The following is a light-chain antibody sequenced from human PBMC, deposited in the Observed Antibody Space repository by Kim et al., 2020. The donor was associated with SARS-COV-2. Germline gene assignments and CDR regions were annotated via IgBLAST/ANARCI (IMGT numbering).Light chain of an antibody. CDR1: SSDVGGYDR. Sequence: GQSVPISCTGTSSDVGGYDRVSWYQQPPGTAPKVMIYEVSKRPSGVPDRFSGSKSGNTASLTISGLQAEDEADYYCSSYTSSITYVFGTGTKVTVL. J-gene: IGLJ1*01. CDR3: SSYTSSITYV. CDR2: EVS. V-gene: IGLV2-18*02.